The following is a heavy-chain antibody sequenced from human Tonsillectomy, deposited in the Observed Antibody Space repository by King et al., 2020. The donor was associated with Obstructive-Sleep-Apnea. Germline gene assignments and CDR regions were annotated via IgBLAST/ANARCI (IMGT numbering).Heavy chain of an antibody. D-gene: IGHD3-22*01. CDR2: INHSGST. CDR3: ARVVKSMIVVVIKHYYGMDV. Sequence: VQLQQWGAGLLKPSETLSLTCAVYGGSFSGYYWSWIRQPPGKGLEWIGEINHSGSTNYNPSLKSRVTISVDTSKNQFSLKLSPVTAADTAVYYCARVVKSMIVVVIKHYYGMDVWGQGTTVTVSS. CDR1: GGSFSGYY. J-gene: IGHJ6*02. V-gene: IGHV4-34*01.